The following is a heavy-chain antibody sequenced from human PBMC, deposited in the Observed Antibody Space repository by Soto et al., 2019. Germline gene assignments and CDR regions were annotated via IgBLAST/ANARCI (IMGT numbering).Heavy chain of an antibody. CDR2: VIPIFDII. J-gene: IGHJ4*02. CDR3: ARDGGTTVITKFDY. D-gene: IGHD4-17*01. V-gene: IGHV1-69*17. CDR1: GGTFSRFS. Sequence: QVQLVQSEADVKKPGSSVKVSCKSSGGTFSRFSINWVRQAPGRGLEWMGGVIPIFDIINYAEKFQGRVTITADKSTNTAYMELSSLTSEDTAVYYCARDGGTTVITKFDYWGQGTLFIVSS.